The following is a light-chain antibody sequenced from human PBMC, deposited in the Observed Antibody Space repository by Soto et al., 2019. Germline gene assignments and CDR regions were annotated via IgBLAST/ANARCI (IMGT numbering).Light chain of an antibody. Sequence: EIVLTQSPATLSLSPGERATLSCRASQSVGKFLAWYQQKPGQAPRLLIYDASNRATGIPARFSGSGSGTDFTLTISSLEPEDFAVYYCQQRGNWHPLFTFGPGTMVDIK. CDR2: DAS. V-gene: IGKV3-11*01. CDR3: QQRGNWHPLFT. CDR1: QSVGKF. J-gene: IGKJ3*01.